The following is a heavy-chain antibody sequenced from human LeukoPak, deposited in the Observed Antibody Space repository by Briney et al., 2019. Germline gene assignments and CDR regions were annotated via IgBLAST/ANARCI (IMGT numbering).Heavy chain of an antibody. CDR2: IYSGGST. CDR1: GFTFSSHA. D-gene: IGHD3-10*01. J-gene: IGHJ4*02. Sequence: PGGSLRLSCAASGFTFSSHAMSWVRQAPGKGLEWVSVIYSGGSTYYADSVKGRFTISRDNSKNTLYLQMNSLRAEDTAVYYCARVGADYYGSGSYYTPYYFDYWGQGTLVTVSS. CDR3: ARVGADYYGSGSYYTPYYFDY. V-gene: IGHV3-53*01.